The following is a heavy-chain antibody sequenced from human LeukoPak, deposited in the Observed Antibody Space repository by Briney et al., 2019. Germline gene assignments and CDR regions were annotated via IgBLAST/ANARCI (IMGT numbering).Heavy chain of an antibody. CDR2: IYTSGST. D-gene: IGHD3-22*01. CDR3: ARGPYKYDGSGAFDI. V-gene: IGHV4-4*07. CDR1: GGSLSSYD. J-gene: IGHJ3*02. Sequence: SETLSLTCTVSGGSLSSYDWSWIRQPAGKGLEWIGRIYTSGSTNYNPSLKSRVTISVDTSKNQFSLKLTSVTAADTAVYYCARGPYKYDGSGAFDIWGQGTKVTVSS.